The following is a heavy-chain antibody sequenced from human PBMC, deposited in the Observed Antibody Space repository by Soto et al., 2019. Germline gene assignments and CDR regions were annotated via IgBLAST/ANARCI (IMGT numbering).Heavy chain of an antibody. D-gene: IGHD3-10*01. V-gene: IGHV4-31*11. CDR3: ASGSGSYYSWFDP. J-gene: IGHJ5*02. CDR1: GGSISSGGYY. CDR2: IYYSRST. Sequence: SETLSLTCAVSGGSISSGGYYWSWIRQHPGKGLEWIGYIYYSRSTYYNPSLKSRVTISVDTSKNQFSLKLSSVTAADTAVYYCASGSGSYYSWFDPWGQGTLVTVSS.